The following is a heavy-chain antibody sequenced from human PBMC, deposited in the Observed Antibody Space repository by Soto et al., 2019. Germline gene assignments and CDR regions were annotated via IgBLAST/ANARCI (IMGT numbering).Heavy chain of an antibody. CDR2: IYYSGST. CDR1: GGSISCSSYY. CDR3: ARHEDDILTGYYLNDAFDI. D-gene: IGHD3-9*01. Sequence: TSETLSLTCTVSGGSISCSSYYWGWIRQPPGKGLEWIGSIYYSGSTYYNPSLKSRVTISVDTSKNQSSLKLSSVTAADTAVYYCARHEDDILTGYYLNDAFDIWGQGTRVTVSS. V-gene: IGHV4-39*01. J-gene: IGHJ3*02.